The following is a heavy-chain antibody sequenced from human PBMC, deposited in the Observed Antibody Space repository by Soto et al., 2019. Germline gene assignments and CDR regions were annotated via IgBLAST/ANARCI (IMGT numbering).Heavy chain of an antibody. CDR2: IYYSGST. CDR1: GGSISSGGYY. D-gene: IGHD3-22*01. V-gene: IGHV4-31*03. CDR3: ARENDSSGYYRA. J-gene: IGHJ4*02. Sequence: PSETLSLTCTVSGGSISSGGYYWSWIRQHPGKGLEWIGYIYYSGSTYYNPSLKSRVTISVDTSKNQFSLKLSSVTAADTAVYYCARENDSSGYYRAWGQGTLVTVSS.